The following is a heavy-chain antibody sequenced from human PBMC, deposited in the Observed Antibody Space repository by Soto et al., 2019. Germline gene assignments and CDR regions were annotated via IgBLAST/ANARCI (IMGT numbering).Heavy chain of an antibody. J-gene: IGHJ3*02. V-gene: IGHV1-18*01. CDR1: GYTFTSYG. CDR3: AKIRAAMAFPDAFDI. D-gene: IGHD2-2*01. CDR2: ISAYNGNT. Sequence: ASVKVSCKASGYTFTSYGISWVRQAPGQGLEWMGWISAYNGNTNYAQKLQGRVTMTTDTSTSTAYMELRSLRSDDTAVYYCAKIRAAMAFPDAFDIWGQGTMVTVSS.